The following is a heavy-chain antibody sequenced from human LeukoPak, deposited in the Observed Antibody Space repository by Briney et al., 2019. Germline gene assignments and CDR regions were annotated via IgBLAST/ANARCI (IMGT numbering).Heavy chain of an antibody. CDR2: IYYSGST. D-gene: IGHD5-24*01. CDR1: GGSISSYY. Sequence: PSETLSLTCTVSGGSISSYYWSWIRQPPGKGLEWIGYIYYSGSTNYNPSLKSRVTISVDTSKNQFSLKLSSVTAADTAVYYCARVERRWLHVDYWGQGTLVTVSS. CDR3: ARVERRWLHVDY. V-gene: IGHV4-59*01. J-gene: IGHJ4*02.